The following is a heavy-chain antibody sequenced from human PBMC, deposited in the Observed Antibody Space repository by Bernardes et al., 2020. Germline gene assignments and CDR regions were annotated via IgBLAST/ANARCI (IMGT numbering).Heavy chain of an antibody. V-gene: IGHV1-18*01. Sequence: ASVKVSCKALGYAFSNFGVSWVRQAPGQGLEWMGWINTDNGNTNYAQKFQGRVTLTTDKSATTTYMEVRSLRPDDTAVYYCARDRKLPHILFFHGVSRGVDLDSWGQGTLVTVSS. CDR2: INTDNGNT. J-gene: IGHJ4*02. CDR1: GYAFSNFG. D-gene: IGHD3-10*01. CDR3: ARDRKLPHILFFHGVSRGVDLDS.